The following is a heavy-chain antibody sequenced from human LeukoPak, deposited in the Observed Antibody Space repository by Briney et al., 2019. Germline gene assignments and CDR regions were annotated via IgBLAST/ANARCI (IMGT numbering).Heavy chain of an antibody. Sequence: ASVKVSCKASGYTFTSYGISWVRQAPGQGLECMGWISAYNGNTNYAQKLQGRVTMTTDTSTSTAYMELRSLRSDDTAVYYCARSHHMIAAAGHFDYWGQGTLVTVSS. CDR3: ARSHHMIAAAGHFDY. J-gene: IGHJ4*02. CDR2: ISAYNGNT. V-gene: IGHV1-18*01. D-gene: IGHD6-13*01. CDR1: GYTFTSYG.